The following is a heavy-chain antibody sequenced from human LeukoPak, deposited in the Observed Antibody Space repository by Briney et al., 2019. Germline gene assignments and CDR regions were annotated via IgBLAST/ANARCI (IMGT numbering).Heavy chain of an antibody. CDR3: ARGNPNYDILTGFDY. V-gene: IGHV1-69*01. CDR1: GGTFSSYA. Sequence: SVKVSCKASGGTFSSYAISWVRQVPGQGLEWMGGIIPIFGTANYAQKFQGRVTITADESTSTAYMELSSLRSEDTAVYYCARGNPNYDILTGFDYWGQGTLVTVSS. J-gene: IGHJ4*02. D-gene: IGHD3-9*01. CDR2: IIPIFGTA.